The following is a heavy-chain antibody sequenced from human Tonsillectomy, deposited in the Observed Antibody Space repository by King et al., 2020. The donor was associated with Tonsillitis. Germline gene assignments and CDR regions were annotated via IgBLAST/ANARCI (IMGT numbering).Heavy chain of an antibody. CDR3: AAHDYGDSH. D-gene: IGHD4-17*01. V-gene: IGHV4-39*01. J-gene: IGHJ4*02. Sequence: QLQESGPGLVKPSETLSLICTVSGRSVSSSGYYWGWIRQPPGKGLEWIGSIYYSGSTYYNASLKSRVTISVDTSKSQFSLKVRSVTAADTAVYYCAAHDYGDSHWGQGTLVTFSS. CDR1: GRSVSSSGYY. CDR2: IYYSGST.